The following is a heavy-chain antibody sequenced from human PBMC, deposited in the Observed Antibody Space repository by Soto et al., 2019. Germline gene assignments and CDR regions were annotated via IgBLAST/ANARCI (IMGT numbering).Heavy chain of an antibody. D-gene: IGHD2-21*01. J-gene: IGHJ4*02. V-gene: IGHV3-23*01. CDR1: GFTFSTYA. Sequence: PGGSLRLSCAASGFTFSTYAMTWVRQAPGRGLEWVSTILHDETPFYTDSVKGRFTISRDNVRGTLYLQMNGLRVEDAALYFCAKDLFPTSGQRFFFESWGQGSLVIVSS. CDR3: AKDLFPTSGQRFFFES. CDR2: ILHDETP.